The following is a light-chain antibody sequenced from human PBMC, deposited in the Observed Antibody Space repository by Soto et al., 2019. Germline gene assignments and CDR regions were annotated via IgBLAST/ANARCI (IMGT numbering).Light chain of an antibody. Sequence: DIQMTQSPSSLSASIGDRVTVTCRSSQPITNYLNWYQQKPGKAPKLLIYAASSLQGGVPSRFSGSGSGTDFTPTISSLQHEDFETYYCQQTYNTPWTLGQGTKVDIK. CDR3: QQTYNTPWT. CDR1: QPITNY. J-gene: IGKJ1*01. V-gene: IGKV1-39*01. CDR2: AAS.